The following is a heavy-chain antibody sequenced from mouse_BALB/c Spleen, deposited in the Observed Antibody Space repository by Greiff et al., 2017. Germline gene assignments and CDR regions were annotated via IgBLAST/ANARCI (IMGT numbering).Heavy chain of an antibody. CDR1: GFTFSDYG. Sequence: EVKVVESGGGLVQPGGSRKLSCAASGFTFSDYGMAWVRQAPGKGPEWVAFISNLAYSIYYADTVTGRFTISRENAKNTLYLEMSSLRSEDTAMYYCARDRDSSGYGAMDYWGQGTSVTVSS. CDR3: ARDRDSSGYGAMDY. CDR2: ISNLAYSI. J-gene: IGHJ4*01. V-gene: IGHV5-15*02. D-gene: IGHD3-2*01.